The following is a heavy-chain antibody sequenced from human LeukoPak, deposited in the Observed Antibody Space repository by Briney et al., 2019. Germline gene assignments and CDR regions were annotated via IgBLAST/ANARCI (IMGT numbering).Heavy chain of an antibody. D-gene: IGHD3-22*01. CDR1: GFTFSTNA. J-gene: IGHJ4*02. Sequence: TGGSLRPSCTASGFTFSTNAMSWVRQAPGKGLEWVSSISDRTGSSTYYADSVKGRFTFSRDNSKNTLYLQMNSLRAEDTAVYYCAKDLSYYDSSGYYRLFDYWGQGTLVTVSS. V-gene: IGHV3-23*01. CDR3: AKDLSYYDSSGYYRLFDY. CDR2: ISDRTGSST.